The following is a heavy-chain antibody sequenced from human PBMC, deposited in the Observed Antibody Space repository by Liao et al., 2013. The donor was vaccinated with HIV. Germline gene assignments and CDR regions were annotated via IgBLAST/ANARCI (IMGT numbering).Heavy chain of an antibody. J-gene: IGHJ3*01. V-gene: IGHV4-30-4*08. CDR1: GGSISSSDYY. Sequence: QVRLRESGPGLVKPSQTLSLTCTVSGGSISSSDYYWSWIRQPPGKGLEWIGYIYYTGTTYSNPSLNSRVTISIDTSKNQFSLKLTSVTAADTAVYYCAAGDYGAYKAFDFWGQGTVVTVSS. CDR2: IYYTGTT. D-gene: IGHD4-17*01. CDR3: AAGDYGAYKAFDF.